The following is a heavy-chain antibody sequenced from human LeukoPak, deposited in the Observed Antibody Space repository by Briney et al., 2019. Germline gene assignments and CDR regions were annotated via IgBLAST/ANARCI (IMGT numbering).Heavy chain of an antibody. Sequence: GGSLRLSCAASGLTFINFGMTWVRQAPGKGLEWVSAISGSAVITFYADSVKGRFTISRDNAKNSLYLQMNSLRAEDTAVYYCAREGTTYYDILTGYYRAYNWFDPWGQGTLVTVSS. V-gene: IGHV3-21*01. CDR3: AREGTTYYDILTGYYRAYNWFDP. CDR2: ISGSAVIT. J-gene: IGHJ5*02. D-gene: IGHD3-9*01. CDR1: GLTFINFG.